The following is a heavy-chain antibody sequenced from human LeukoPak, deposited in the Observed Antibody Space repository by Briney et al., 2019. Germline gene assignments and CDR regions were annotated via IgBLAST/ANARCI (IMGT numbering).Heavy chain of an antibody. CDR3: AALEVVRGSDNAFDI. V-gene: IGHV3-21*01. CDR2: ISSSSYI. J-gene: IGHJ3*02. CDR1: GFTFSSYS. Sequence: GGSLRLSCAASGFTFSSYSMNWVRQAPGKGLEWVSSISSSSYIYYADSVKGRFTISRDNAKNSLYLQMNSLRAEDTAVYYCAALEVVRGSDNAFDIWGQGTMVTVSS. D-gene: IGHD3-10*01.